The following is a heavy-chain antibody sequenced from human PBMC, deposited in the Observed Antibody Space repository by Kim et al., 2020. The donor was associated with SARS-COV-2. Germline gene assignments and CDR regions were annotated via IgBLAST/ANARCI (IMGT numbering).Heavy chain of an antibody. CDR1: GGSISSSSYY. J-gene: IGHJ3*02. Sequence: SETLSLTCTVSGGSISSSSYYWGWIRQPPGKGLEWIGSIYYSGSTYYNPSLKSRVTISVDTSKNQFSLKLSSVTAADTAVYYCPSDYTYYDILTGYYGAFDIWGQGTMVTVSS. CDR3: PSDYTYYDILTGYYGAFDI. D-gene: IGHD3-9*01. V-gene: IGHV4-39*07. CDR2: IYYSGST.